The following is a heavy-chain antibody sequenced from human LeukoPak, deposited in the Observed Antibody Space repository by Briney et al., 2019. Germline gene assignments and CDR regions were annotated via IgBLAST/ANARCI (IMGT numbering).Heavy chain of an antibody. Sequence: GGSLRLSCAASGFTFSTYWMHWVRQAPGKGLVWVSRISTDGSSATYADSVKGRFTISRDNAKNTLYLQMNSLRAEDTAVYYCARVMYYYASGSLVVYYFYSWGQGTLVTVSS. CDR2: ISTDGSSA. J-gene: IGHJ4*02. V-gene: IGHV3-74*01. D-gene: IGHD3-10*01. CDR3: ARVMYYYASGSLVVYYFYS. CDR1: GFTFSTYW.